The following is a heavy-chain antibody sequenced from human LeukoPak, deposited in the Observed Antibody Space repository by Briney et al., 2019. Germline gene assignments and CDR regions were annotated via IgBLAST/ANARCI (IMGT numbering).Heavy chain of an antibody. CDR1: GFTFSDYY. J-gene: IGHJ4*02. D-gene: IGHD3-10*01. CDR3: AKDMVSYPYGSGPSDY. Sequence: PGGSLRLSCAASGFTFSDYYMSWIRQAPGKGLEWVSYISSSGSTIYYADSVKGRFTISRDNAKNSLYLQMNSLRAEDTAVYYCAKDMVSYPYGSGPSDYWGQGTLVTVSS. CDR2: ISSSGSTI. V-gene: IGHV3-11*04.